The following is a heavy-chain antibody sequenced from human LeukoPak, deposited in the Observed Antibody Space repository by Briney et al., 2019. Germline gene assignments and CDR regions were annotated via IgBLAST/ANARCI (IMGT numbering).Heavy chain of an antibody. D-gene: IGHD4-17*01. Sequence: SQTLSLTCTVSGGSISSGSNYWGWIRQQPGKGLEWIGYIHNTGRTDYNPSLKSRVIISVDTSKNRFSLRLSSVTAADTALYYCARKNDYGDSYYMDAWGKGTTVTVSS. CDR2: IHNTGRT. J-gene: IGHJ6*03. V-gene: IGHV4-31*03. CDR1: GGSISSGSNY. CDR3: ARKNDYGDSYYMDA.